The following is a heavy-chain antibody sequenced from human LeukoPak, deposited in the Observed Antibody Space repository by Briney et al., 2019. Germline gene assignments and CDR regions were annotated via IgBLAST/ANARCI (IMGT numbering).Heavy chain of an antibody. CDR3: ARLSSGQNNWFDP. D-gene: IGHD2/OR15-2a*01. CDR2: IYYSGST. CDR1: GGSISSYY. V-gene: IGHV4-59*01. Sequence: SETLPLTCTVSGGSISSYYWSWIRQPPGKTLEWIGYIYYSGSTNYNPSLKSRVTMSVDTSKNQFSLKLSSVTAADTAVYYCARLSSGQNNWFDPWGQGTLVTVSS. J-gene: IGHJ5*02.